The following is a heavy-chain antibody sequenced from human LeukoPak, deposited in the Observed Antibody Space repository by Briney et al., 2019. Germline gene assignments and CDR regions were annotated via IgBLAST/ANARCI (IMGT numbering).Heavy chain of an antibody. CDR1: GFTFSSHA. J-gene: IGHJ4*02. Sequence: GGSLRLSCAASGFTFSSHAMHWVRQAPGKGLEWVAVISYDGSNKYYADSVKGRFTISRDNSKNTLYLQMNSLRAEDTAVYYCARESRRHIDYWGQGTLVTVSS. V-gene: IGHV3-30-3*01. D-gene: IGHD2-21*01. CDR3: ARESRRHIDY. CDR2: ISYDGSNK.